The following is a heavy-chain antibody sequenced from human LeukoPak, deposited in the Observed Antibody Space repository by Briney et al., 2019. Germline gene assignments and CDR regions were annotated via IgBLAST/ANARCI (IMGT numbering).Heavy chain of an antibody. D-gene: IGHD4-17*01. J-gene: IGHJ4*02. CDR3: ARVGTTAGFFDY. Sequence: SETLSLTCTVSGGSISSSSYYWGWIRQPPGKGLEWIGSIYYSGSTYYNPSLKSRVTISVDRSKNQFSLKLSSVTAADTAVYYCARVGTTAGFFDYWGQGTLVTVSS. CDR2: IYYSGST. V-gene: IGHV4-39*07. CDR1: GGSISSSSYY.